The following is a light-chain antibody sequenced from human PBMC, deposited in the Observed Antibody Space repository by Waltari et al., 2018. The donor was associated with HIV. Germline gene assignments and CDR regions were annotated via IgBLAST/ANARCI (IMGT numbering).Light chain of an antibody. J-gene: IGLJ3*02. CDR1: SSNIGSHY. CDR3: AAWDDSLSAWV. V-gene: IGLV1-47*01. Sequence: QSVLTQPPSASGTPGQRVSISCSGSSSNIGSHYVSWYQQLPGTAPKLLMYRNDERPSGVPDRFSGSKSGTSASLAISGLRSEDEADYYCAAWDDSLSAWVFGGGTKLTVL. CDR2: RND.